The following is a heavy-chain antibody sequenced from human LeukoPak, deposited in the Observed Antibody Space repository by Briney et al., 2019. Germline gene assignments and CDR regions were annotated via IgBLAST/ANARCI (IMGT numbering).Heavy chain of an antibody. CDR2: IEEDGGEK. V-gene: IGHV3-7*04. CDR1: GFTFSSYW. CDR3: ARGGNFYDY. J-gene: IGHJ4*02. Sequence: PGGSLRLSCAVSGFTFSSYWMSWVRQAPGKGLERVANIEEDGGEKLYMDSVKGRFIISRDNAKNSVYLQMNSPRAEDTGVYYCARGGNFYDYWGQGSLVTVSS.